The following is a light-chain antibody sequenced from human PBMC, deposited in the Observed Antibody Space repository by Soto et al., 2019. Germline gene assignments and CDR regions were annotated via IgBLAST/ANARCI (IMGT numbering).Light chain of an antibody. Sequence: EIVLTQSPCTLSLSPGERATLSWGASQSVSNNYLAWYQQKPGQAPRLLIYGASNRATGIPDRFSGSGSGTDFNLTISSLQTEDFATYYCQQANSFPLTFAGGTKVDIK. J-gene: IGKJ4*01. CDR1: QSVSNNY. CDR3: QQANSFPLT. V-gene: IGKV3-20*01. CDR2: GAS.